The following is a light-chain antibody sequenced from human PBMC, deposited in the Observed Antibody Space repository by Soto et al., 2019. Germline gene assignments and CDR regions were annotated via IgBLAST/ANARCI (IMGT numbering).Light chain of an antibody. CDR2: DAS. Sequence: DSHPTLSPSSMSASVRDSVTITCRASQSVSSYLAWYQQKPGKAPEVLIYDASNWQSGVPARFSGSGSGTDFTLTISSLQPEDFATYYCQQSYSTPVTFGGGTKVDIK. V-gene: IGKV1-39*01. CDR3: QQSYSTPVT. CDR1: QSVSSY. J-gene: IGKJ4*02.